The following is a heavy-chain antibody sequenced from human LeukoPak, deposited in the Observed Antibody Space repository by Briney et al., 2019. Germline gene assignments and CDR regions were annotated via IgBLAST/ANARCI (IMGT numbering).Heavy chain of an antibody. D-gene: IGHD3-22*01. Sequence: PSETLSLTCAVYGGSFSGYYWSWIRQPPGKGLEGIGEINHSGSTNYNPSLTSRVTISVDTSKNQCSLKLSSVTAADTAVYYCARGHWYYYDSSGYYRKLYYFDYWGQGTLVTVSS. CDR2: INHSGST. CDR3: ARGHWYYYDSSGYYRKLYYFDY. CDR1: GGSFSGYY. J-gene: IGHJ4*02. V-gene: IGHV4-34*01.